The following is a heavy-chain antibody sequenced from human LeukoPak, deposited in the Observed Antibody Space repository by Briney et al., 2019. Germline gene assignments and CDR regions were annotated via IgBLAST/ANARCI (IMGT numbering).Heavy chain of an antibody. CDR2: IKYSGSPT. CDR1: GFIFSNYC. D-gene: IGHD5-24*01. J-gene: IGHJ5*02. Sequence: GGSLRLSCAASGFIFSNYCMLWVRQAPGKGLVWVSSIKYSGSPTYYADSVKGRFTISRDNAKNTQCLHINSLRADDTAFYYCATARRQGYNLVDSWGQGPVVTVSS. V-gene: IGHV3-74*01. CDR3: ATARRQGYNLVDS.